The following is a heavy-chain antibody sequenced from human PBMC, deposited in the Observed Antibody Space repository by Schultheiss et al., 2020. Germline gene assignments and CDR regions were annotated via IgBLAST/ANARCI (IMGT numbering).Heavy chain of an antibody. CDR2: ILYDGSNK. D-gene: IGHD4-11*01. CDR3: ARDSNYGRSQCHY. J-gene: IGHJ4*02. CDR1: GFTFSNYA. V-gene: IGHV3-30-3*01. Sequence: GESLKISCEVSGFTFSNYALHWVRQAPGKGLEWVAVILYDGSNKYYADSVKGRFTISRDNSKNTLYLQMNSLRVEDTAVYYCARDSNYGRSQCHYWGQGTLVTVSS.